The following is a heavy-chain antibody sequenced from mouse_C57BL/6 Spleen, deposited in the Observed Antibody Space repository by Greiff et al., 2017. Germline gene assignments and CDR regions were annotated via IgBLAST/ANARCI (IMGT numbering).Heavy chain of an antibody. V-gene: IGHV1-53*01. D-gene: IGHD1-1*01. J-gene: IGHJ4*01. CDR3: ARSNYYCSSFLYYYAMDY. CDR2: INPRNGST. Sequence: QVQLQQPGTELVKPGASVKLSCKASGYTFTSYWMHWVKQRPGQGLEWIGNINPRNGSTNYNEKFKSKATLTVDKSSSTAYMQLSSLTSEDSAVXYCARSNYYCSSFLYYYAMDYWGQGTSVTDAS. CDR1: GYTFTSYW.